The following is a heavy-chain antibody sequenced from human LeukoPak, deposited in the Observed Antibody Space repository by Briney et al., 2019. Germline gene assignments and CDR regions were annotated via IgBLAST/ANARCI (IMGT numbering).Heavy chain of an antibody. J-gene: IGHJ6*03. CDR3: ARGGSPIYYYYMDV. V-gene: IGHV1-2*02. CDR2: INPNSGGT. Sequence: ASVKVSCKASGHTFTGYFMHWVRQAPGQGLEWMGWINPNSGGTNFAQKFQGRVTMARDTSISTACMELSRLRSDDTAVYYCARGGSPIYYYYMDVWGKGTTVTISS. CDR1: GHTFTGYF. D-gene: IGHD2-2*01.